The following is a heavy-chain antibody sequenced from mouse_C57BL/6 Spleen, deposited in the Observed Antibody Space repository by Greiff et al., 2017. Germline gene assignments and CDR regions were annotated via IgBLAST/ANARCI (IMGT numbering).Heavy chain of an antibody. D-gene: IGHD2-4*01. J-gene: IGHJ3*01. CDR3: APDDYDAWFAY. CDR1: GYSITSGYY. V-gene: IGHV3-6*01. Sequence: EVQLVESGPGLVKPSQSLSLTCSVTGYSITSGYYWNWIRQFPGNKLERMGYISYDGSNNYNPSLKNRISITRDTSKNPFFLKLNSVTTEDTATYYCAPDDYDAWFAYWGQGTLVTVSA. CDR2: ISYDGSN.